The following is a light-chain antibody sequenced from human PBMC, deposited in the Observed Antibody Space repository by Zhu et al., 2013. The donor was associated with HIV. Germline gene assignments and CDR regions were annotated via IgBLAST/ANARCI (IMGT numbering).Light chain of an antibody. CDR1: QSVSRNY. CDR2: GAS. V-gene: IGKV3-20*01. Sequence: EIVLTQSPATLSLSPGERATLSCRASQSVSRNYLAWYQQKPGQAPRLLIYGASSRATGIPDRFSGSGSGTDFTLTINTLEPEDFAVYYCQQYGISPYTFGQGTKLEIK. CDR3: QQYGISPYT. J-gene: IGKJ2*01.